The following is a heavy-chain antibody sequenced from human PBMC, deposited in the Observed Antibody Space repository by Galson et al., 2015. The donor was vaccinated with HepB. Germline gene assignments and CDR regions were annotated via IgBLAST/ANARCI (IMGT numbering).Heavy chain of an antibody. J-gene: IGHJ4*02. Sequence: SLRLSCAASGFTFNTYTMQWVRQAPGKGLEWVAAISSAGDIQFHADSVKGRFTFSRDNSENMLYLQMNSLRVEDTAIYYCARDAMGRGSGSYSAFDYWGQGTLVTASS. CDR3: ARDAMGRGSGSYSAFDY. CDR2: ISSAGDIQ. CDR1: GFTFNTYT. D-gene: IGHD1-26*01. V-gene: IGHV3-30-3*01.